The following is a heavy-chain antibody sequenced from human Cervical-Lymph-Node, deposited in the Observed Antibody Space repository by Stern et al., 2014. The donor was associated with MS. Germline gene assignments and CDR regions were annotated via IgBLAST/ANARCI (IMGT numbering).Heavy chain of an antibody. D-gene: IGHD6-19*01. V-gene: IGHV1-69*01. J-gene: IGHJ4*02. CDR1: GGTFSSYA. Sequence: VQLVQSGAQVKKPGSSVKGSCKASGGTFSSYAISWVRQAPGQGLEWMGGIIPILGTASYAQKFQGRVPITADESTSTAYMELSSLRSEDTAVYYCARGEKQWLSLWDYWGQGTLVTVSS. CDR3: ARGEKQWLSLWDY. CDR2: IIPILGTA.